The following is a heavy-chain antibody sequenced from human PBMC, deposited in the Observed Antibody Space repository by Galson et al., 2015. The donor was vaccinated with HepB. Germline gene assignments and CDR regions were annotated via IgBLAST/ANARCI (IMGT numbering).Heavy chain of an antibody. J-gene: IGHJ4*02. D-gene: IGHD6-6*01. CDR3: AATPSIAARPWDY. CDR1: GGTFSSYA. Sequence: SVKVSCKASGGTFSSYAISWVRQAPGQGLEWMGGIIPIFGTANYAQKFQGRVTITADESTSTAYMELSSLRSEDTAVYYCAATPSIAARPWDYWGQGTLVTVSS. CDR2: IIPIFGTA. V-gene: IGHV1-69*13.